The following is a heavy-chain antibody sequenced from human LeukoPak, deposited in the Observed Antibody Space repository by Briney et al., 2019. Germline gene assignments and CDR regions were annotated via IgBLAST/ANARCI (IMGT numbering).Heavy chain of an antibody. D-gene: IGHD4-17*01. CDR1: GFTFSSYA. V-gene: IGHV3-23*01. CDR2: ISGSGGST. CDR3: ARIYGDPNYYYYYYMDV. J-gene: IGHJ6*03. Sequence: GGSLRLSCAASGFTFSSYAMSWVRQAPGKGLEWVSAISGSGGSTYYADSVKGRFTISRDNAKNSLYLQMNSLRAEDTAVYYCARIYGDPNYYYYYYMDVWGKGTTVTISS.